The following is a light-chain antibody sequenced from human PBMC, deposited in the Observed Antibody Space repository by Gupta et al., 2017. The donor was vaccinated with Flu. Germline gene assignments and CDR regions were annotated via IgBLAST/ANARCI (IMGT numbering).Light chain of an antibody. CDR2: DAS. CDR1: QSVSSY. V-gene: IGKV3-11*01. CDR3: QQRSNRPLT. Sequence: VVLTHAPDTLSSSTWERDTFSCSASQSVSSYLAWYQQKPGQAPRLLIYDASNRATGIPARFSGSGSGTDFTLTISSLEPEDFAVYYCQQRSNRPLTFGGGTKVEIK. J-gene: IGKJ4*01.